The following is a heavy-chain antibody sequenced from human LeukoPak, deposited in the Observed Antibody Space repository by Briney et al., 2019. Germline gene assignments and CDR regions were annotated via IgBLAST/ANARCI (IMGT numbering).Heavy chain of an antibody. V-gene: IGHV4-59*12. CDR3: ARGLIRPLHIKGRFDP. D-gene: IGHD2-21*01. CDR2: IYYSGST. CDR1: GGSISSYY. Sequence: PSETLSLTCTVSGGSISSYYWSWIRQPPGKGLEWIGYIYYSGSTNYNPSLKSRVTISVDTSKNQFSLKLSSVTAADTAVYYCARGLIRPLHIKGRFDPWGQGTLVTVSS. J-gene: IGHJ5*02.